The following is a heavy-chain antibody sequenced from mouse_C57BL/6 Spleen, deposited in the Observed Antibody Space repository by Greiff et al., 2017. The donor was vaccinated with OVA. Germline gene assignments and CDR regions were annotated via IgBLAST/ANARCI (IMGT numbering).Heavy chain of an antibody. CDR2: INPNNGGT. V-gene: IGHV1-26*01. D-gene: IGHD2-12*01. CDR1: GYTFTDYY. Sequence: VQLQQSGPELVKPGASVKISCKASGYTFTDYYMNWVKQSHGKSLEWIGDINPNNGGTSYNQKFKGKATLTVDKSSSTAYMELRSLTSEDSAVYYCARELRRSWFAYWGQGTLVTVSA. CDR3: ARELRRSWFAY. J-gene: IGHJ3*01.